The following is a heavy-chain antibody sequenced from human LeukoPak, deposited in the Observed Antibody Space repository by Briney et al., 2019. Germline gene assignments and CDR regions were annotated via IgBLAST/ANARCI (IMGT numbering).Heavy chain of an antibody. CDR1: GGSISSSSYY. V-gene: IGHV4-39*01. CDR3: ARHSRDSIFGVVPTYYYYMDV. J-gene: IGHJ6*03. CDR2: VNHSGST. Sequence: SETLSLTCTVSGGSISSSSYYWSWIRQPPGKGLEWIGEVNHSGSTNYNPSLKSRVTISVDTSKNQFSLKLSSVTAADTAVYYCARHSRDSIFGVVPTYYYYMDVWGKGTTVTVSS. D-gene: IGHD3-3*01.